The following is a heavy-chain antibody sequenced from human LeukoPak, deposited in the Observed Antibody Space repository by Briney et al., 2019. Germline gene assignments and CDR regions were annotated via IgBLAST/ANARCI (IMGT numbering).Heavy chain of an antibody. CDR1: GFTFTTSW. V-gene: IGHV3-48*03. CDR3: ASQNYPSNI. Sequence: GGSLRLSCAASGFTFTTSWMHWVRQAPGKGLEWVSYISSSGSSIYYADSVKGRFTIPRDNAMNSLYLQMNSLRAGDTAVYYCASQNYPSNIWGQGTMVTVSS. J-gene: IGHJ3*02. D-gene: IGHD5-24*01. CDR2: ISSSGSSI.